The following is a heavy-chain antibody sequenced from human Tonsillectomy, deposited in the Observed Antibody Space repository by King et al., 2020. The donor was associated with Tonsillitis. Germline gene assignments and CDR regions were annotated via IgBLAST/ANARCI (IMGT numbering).Heavy chain of an antibody. CDR1: GGSISSSSYY. Sequence: QLQESGPGLVKPSETLSLTCTVSGGSISSSSYYWGWIRQPPGKGLEWIGSSYYSGSTYYNQSLKSRVTISVDTSKNQFSLKLSSVTAADTAVYYCARVVGIAARQGAFDYWGQGTLVTVSS. CDR2: SYYSGST. D-gene: IGHD6-6*01. V-gene: IGHV4-39*01. J-gene: IGHJ4*02. CDR3: ARVVGIAARQGAFDY.